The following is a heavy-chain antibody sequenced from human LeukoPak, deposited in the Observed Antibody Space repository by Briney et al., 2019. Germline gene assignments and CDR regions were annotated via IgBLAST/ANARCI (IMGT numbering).Heavy chain of an antibody. CDR3: ARQTGSGLFILP. CDR2: IYYSGNT. J-gene: IGHJ4*02. D-gene: IGHD3/OR15-3a*01. CDR1: GGSISSSSYY. V-gene: IGHV4-39*01. Sequence: PSETLSLTCTVSGGSISSSSYYWGWIRQPPGKGLEWLGCIYYSGNTYYNASLKSQVSISIDTSKNQFSLRLTSVTAADTAVYYCARQTGSGLFILPGGQGTLVTVSS.